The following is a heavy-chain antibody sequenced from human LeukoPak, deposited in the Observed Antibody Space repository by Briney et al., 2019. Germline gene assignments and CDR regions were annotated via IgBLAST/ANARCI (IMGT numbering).Heavy chain of an antibody. CDR1: GYTFTAEY. D-gene: IGHD3-22*01. V-gene: IGHV1-2*02. CDR3: ARDPDSSGYYAPAIDY. CDR2: IDPNNGAT. Sequence: ASVKVSCKASGYTFTAEYMHWVRQAPGQGLEWMGWIDPNNGATNYVEKFLGRVTMTRDTPISTAYMELSRLRSDDTAVYYCARDPDSSGYYAPAIDYWGQGTLVTVSS. J-gene: IGHJ4*02.